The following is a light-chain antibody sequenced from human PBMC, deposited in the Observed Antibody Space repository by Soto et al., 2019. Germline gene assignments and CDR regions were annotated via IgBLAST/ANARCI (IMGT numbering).Light chain of an antibody. Sequence: DIQMTQSPSSLSASVGDRVTIACRASQGIRNYLAWYQQKPGKVPKLLISGASTLQSGVPSRFSGSGSGTDFTLTISSLQPEDVATYFCQKYDSAPLTCGGGTKVEIK. CDR2: GAS. V-gene: IGKV1-27*01. CDR1: QGIRNY. CDR3: QKYDSAPLT. J-gene: IGKJ4*01.